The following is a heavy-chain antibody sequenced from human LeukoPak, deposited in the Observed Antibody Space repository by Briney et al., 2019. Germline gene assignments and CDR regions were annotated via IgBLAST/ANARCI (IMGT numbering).Heavy chain of an antibody. Sequence: PGGSLRLSCAASGFTFSSYEMNWVRQAPGKGLEWVSYISSSGSTIYYADSVKGRFTISRDNSKNTLYLQMNSLRAEDTAVYYCAKDTYYDSSGYYYGTVYFQHWGQGTLVTVSS. CDR1: GFTFSSYE. CDR2: ISSSGSTI. J-gene: IGHJ1*01. CDR3: AKDTYYDSSGYYYGTVYFQH. D-gene: IGHD3-22*01. V-gene: IGHV3-48*03.